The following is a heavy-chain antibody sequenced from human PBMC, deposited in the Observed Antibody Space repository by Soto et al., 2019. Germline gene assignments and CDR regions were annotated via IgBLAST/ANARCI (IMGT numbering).Heavy chain of an antibody. CDR2: IYYSGST. Sequence: SETMSLTCPVSGGSISSYYLSWIRPPPGKGLEWIGYIYYSGSTNYNPSLKSRVTISVDTSKNQFSLKLSSVTASDTALYSCARDFANSDPPYYYGMDVGGKGPTVTVSS. J-gene: IGHJ6*04. CDR1: GGSISSYY. D-gene: IGHD2-21*01. V-gene: IGHV4-59*01. CDR3: ARDFANSDPPYYYGMDV.